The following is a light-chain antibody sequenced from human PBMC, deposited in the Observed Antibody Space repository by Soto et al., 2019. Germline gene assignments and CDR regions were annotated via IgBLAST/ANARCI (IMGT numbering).Light chain of an antibody. V-gene: IGLV2-23*01. CDR3: CSYAGSSDYV. CDR1: SSDVGSYNL. CDR2: EGS. J-gene: IGLJ1*01. Sequence: QSVLTQPASVSGSPGQSITISCTGTSSDVGSYNLVSWYQQHPGKAPKLMIYEGSKRPSGVSNRFSGSKSGNTASLTISGLQAEDEAVYYCCSYAGSSDYVFGTGTKLTVL.